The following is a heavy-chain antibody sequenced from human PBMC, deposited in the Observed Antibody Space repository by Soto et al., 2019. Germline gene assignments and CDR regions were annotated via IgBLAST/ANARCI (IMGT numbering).Heavy chain of an antibody. CDR1: GYTFISYG. D-gene: IGHD3-3*01. CDR3: APGSSYYFWSGYYKTLDF. CDR2: ISAYNGNT. J-gene: IGHJ4*01. Sequence: ASVKVSCKASGYTFISYGISWVRQAPGQGLEWMRWISAYNGNTNFAQKLQGRVSMTTDTSTSTAYMELRNLRSDDTAVYYCAPGSSYYFWSGYYKTLDFWG. V-gene: IGHV1-18*01.